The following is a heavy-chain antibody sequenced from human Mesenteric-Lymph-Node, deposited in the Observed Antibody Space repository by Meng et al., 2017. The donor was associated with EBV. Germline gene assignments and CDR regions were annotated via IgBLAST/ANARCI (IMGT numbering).Heavy chain of an antibody. J-gene: IGHJ4*02. CDR1: GFSLSTSGVG. V-gene: IGHV2-5*02. CDR2: IYWDDDK. Sequence: QITLKESGPTLVKPTQTLTLTCTFSGFSLSTSGVGVGWIRQPPGKALEWLALIYWDDDKRYSPSLKSRLTITKDTSKNQVVLTMTNMDPVDTATYYCAHRRGPGYCTGGTCLHFEDWGQGTLVTVSS. D-gene: IGHD2-8*02. CDR3: AHRRGPGYCTGGTCLHFED.